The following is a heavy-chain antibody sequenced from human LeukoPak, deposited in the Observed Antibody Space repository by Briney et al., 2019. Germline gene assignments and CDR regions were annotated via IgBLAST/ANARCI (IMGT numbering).Heavy chain of an antibody. CDR2: ISSSSSTI. D-gene: IGHD3-22*01. Sequence: GGSLGPSCAASGFTFSSYSMNWVRQAPGKGLEWVSYISSSSSTIYYADSVKGRFTISRDNAKNSLYLQMNSLRDEDTAVYYCAREKRSITMIVVARGAFDIWGQGTMVTVSS. CDR3: AREKRSITMIVVARGAFDI. CDR1: GFTFSSYS. V-gene: IGHV3-48*02. J-gene: IGHJ3*02.